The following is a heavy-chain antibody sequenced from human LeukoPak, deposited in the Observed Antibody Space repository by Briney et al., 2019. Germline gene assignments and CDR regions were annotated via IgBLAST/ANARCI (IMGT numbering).Heavy chain of an antibody. Sequence: ASVTLSCTASGDTFISYYRHWVRQAPGQGLEWKGIINPSGGSTSYAHTLQDRVTMTRDTSPSTVYMELSSLKSEDTAVYYCSREDVVLVDAVRYYYYGMDVWGQRTTVTVSS. D-gene: IGHD2-8*01. CDR2: INPSGGST. CDR3: SREDVVLVDAVRYYYYGMDV. J-gene: IGHJ6*02. CDR1: GDTFISYY. V-gene: IGHV1-46*04.